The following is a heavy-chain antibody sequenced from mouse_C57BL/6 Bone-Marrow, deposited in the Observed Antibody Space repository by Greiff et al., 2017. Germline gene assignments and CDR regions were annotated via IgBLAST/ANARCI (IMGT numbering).Heavy chain of an antibody. CDR1: GYTFTSYW. CDR3: GTTVVAPYWYFDV. Sequence: QVQLQQSGAELVKPGASVKLSCKASGYTFTSYWMQWVKQRPGQGLEWIGEIDPSDSYTNYNQKFKGKATLTVDTSSSTAYMQLSSLTSEDSAVYYCGTTVVAPYWYFDVWGTGTTVTVSS. CDR2: IDPSDSYT. J-gene: IGHJ1*03. V-gene: IGHV1-50*01. D-gene: IGHD1-1*01.